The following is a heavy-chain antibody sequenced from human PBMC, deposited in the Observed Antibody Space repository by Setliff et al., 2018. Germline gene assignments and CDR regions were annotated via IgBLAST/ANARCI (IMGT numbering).Heavy chain of an antibody. CDR3: ARAGWDYYYYMDG. D-gene: IGHD6-19*01. CDR1: GGSISSGSYY. J-gene: IGHJ6*03. Sequence: KTSETLSLTCTVSGGSISSGSYYWSWIRQPAGKGLEWIGRIYTSGSTNYNPSLKSRVTISVDTSKNQFSLKLSSATAADTAVYYCARAGWDYYYYMDGGGKGTTVTVSS. V-gene: IGHV4-61*02. CDR2: IYTSGST.